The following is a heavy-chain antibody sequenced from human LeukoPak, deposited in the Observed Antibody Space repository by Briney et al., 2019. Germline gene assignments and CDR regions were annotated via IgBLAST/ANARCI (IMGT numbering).Heavy chain of an antibody. CDR1: SGSINDFY. D-gene: IGHD6-13*01. V-gene: IGHV4-4*07. J-gene: IGHJ3*02. CDR2: TFTDGST. Sequence: SETLSLTCTVSSGSINDFYWSWIRQPAGKGLEWIGRTFTDGSTAYNPSLQSRLTMSIDMSKNQFSLRLTSVTAADTAVYYCARRSPIIAAGDAYDIWGQGTLVTVSS. CDR3: ARRSPIIAAGDAYDI.